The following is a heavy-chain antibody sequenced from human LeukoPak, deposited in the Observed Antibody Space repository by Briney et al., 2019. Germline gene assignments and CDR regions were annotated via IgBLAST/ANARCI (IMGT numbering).Heavy chain of an antibody. J-gene: IGHJ4*02. V-gene: IGHV3-23*01. CDR3: ARGQEFDDGVFDS. D-gene: IGHD1-1*01. Sequence: GGSLRLSCAASGFSFSSFAMTWVRQAPGKGLEWVSTIRSNGATAYNADSVKGRFTISRDNSKNTVYLQMNSLRVEDTAIYYCARGQEFDDGVFDSWGLGTLVTVSS. CDR2: IRSNGATA. CDR1: GFSFSSFA.